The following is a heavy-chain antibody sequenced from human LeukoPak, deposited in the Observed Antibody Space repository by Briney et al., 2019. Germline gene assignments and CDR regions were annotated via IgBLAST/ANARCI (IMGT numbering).Heavy chain of an antibody. D-gene: IGHD6-13*01. CDR1: GGSISSGSYY. V-gene: IGHV4-39*01. CDR3: ARGSSSWALFDY. CDR2: IYYSGST. Sequence: PSETLSLTCTVSGGSISSGSYYWGWIRQPPGKGLEWIGSIYYSGSTYYNPSLKSRVTISVDTSKNQFSLKLSSVTAADTAVYYCARGSSSWALFDYWGQGTLVTVSS. J-gene: IGHJ4*02.